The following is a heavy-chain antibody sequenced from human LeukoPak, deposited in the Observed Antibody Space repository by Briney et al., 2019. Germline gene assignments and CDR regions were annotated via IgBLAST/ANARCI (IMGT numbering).Heavy chain of an antibody. J-gene: IGHJ4*02. CDR2: ISGSGGST. D-gene: IGHD3-16*02. CDR1: GSTFSSYA. V-gene: IGHV3-23*01. CDR3: AKDNDYVWGSYRYFDY. Sequence: GGSLRLSCAASGSTFSSYAMSWVRQAPGKGLEWVSAISGSGGSTYYADSVKGRFTISRDNSKNTLYLQMNSLRAEDTAVYYCAKDNDYVWGSYRYFDYWGQGTLVTVSS.